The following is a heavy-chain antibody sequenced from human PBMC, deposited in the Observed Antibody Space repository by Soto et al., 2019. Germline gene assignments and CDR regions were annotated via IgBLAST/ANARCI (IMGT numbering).Heavy chain of an antibody. CDR3: SREGRINKSDLDY. CDR1: GGSIRSDGYY. J-gene: IGHJ4*02. V-gene: IGHV4-31*03. Sequence: PSETLSLTCTVSGGSIRSDGYYWSWIRQHPGKGLEWIGYIFYSGTIYYNPSLNSRVTISVDSSKNQFSLKLTSVTAADTAVYYCSREGRINKSDLDYWGQGTLVTVSS. CDR2: IFYSGTI.